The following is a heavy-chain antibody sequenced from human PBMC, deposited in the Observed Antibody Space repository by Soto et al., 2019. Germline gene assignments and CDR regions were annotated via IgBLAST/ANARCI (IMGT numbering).Heavy chain of an antibody. V-gene: IGHV3-30-3*01. Sequence: GGSLRLSCAASGFTFSSYAMHWVRQAPGKGLEWVAVISYDGSNKYYADSVKGRFTISRDNSKNTLYLQMNSLRAEDTAVYYCARDGPLGWLQFDYYYYYGMDVWGQGTTVTVSS. CDR2: ISYDGSNK. CDR3: ARDGPLGWLQFDYYYYYGMDV. J-gene: IGHJ6*02. D-gene: IGHD5-12*01. CDR1: GFTFSSYA.